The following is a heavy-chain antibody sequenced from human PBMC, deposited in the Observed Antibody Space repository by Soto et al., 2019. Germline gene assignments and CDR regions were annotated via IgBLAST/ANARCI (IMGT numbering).Heavy chain of an antibody. CDR2: NCYRGIT. CDR3: ARGSSIAGRHYGMDV. CDR1: GGSISSGGYY. Sequence: QVQLQESGPGLVKPSQTLSLTCTVSGGSISSGGYYWTWIRQHPGKGLEWTGYNCYRGITYYNPSPQTRSTITLNTPKNPLSLTPSSVTAPDTALYYCARGSSIAGRHYGMDVWGQGTTVTVSS. D-gene: IGHD6-6*01. V-gene: IGHV4-31*03. J-gene: IGHJ6*02.